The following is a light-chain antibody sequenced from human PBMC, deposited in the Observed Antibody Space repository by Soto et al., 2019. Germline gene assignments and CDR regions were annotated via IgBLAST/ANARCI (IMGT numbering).Light chain of an antibody. CDR1: QSINAQ. J-gene: IGKJ1*01. V-gene: IGKV3-15*01. CDR2: GAS. Sequence: EVVMTQSPATLSVSPGERVTLSCRASQSINAQLSCYQQKPGQAPRLLIHGASPRATGIPARFSGSGFGTEFILTISSLQSEDFAVYYDQLYNTWLWTFGQGTKVEI. CDR3: QLYNTWLWT.